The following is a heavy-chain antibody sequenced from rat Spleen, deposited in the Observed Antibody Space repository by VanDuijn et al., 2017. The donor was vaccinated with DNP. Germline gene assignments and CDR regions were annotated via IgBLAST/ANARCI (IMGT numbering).Heavy chain of an antibody. D-gene: IGHD3-8*01. CDR3: TSNPHIRTAAPFDY. CDR2: ISTGGGNT. J-gene: IGHJ2*01. V-gene: IGHV5S14*01. Sequence: EVQLVKTGGGLVQPGRSLKLSCVASGFTFSSYWMYWIRQTPTKGLEWVASISTGGGNTYYRDSVKGRFTISRDNAKNTQYLQMDSLRSEDTATYFCTSNPHIRTAAPFDYWGQGVMVTVSS. CDR1: GFTFSSYW.